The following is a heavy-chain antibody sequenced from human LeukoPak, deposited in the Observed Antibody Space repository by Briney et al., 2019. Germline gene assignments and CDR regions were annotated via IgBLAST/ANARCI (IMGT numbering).Heavy chain of an antibody. V-gene: IGHV1-2*02. Sequence: ASVKVSCTASGYSFSDYYIHWLRQAPGQGLEWMGWINPKSGGTNYAQNFQGRVTMTRDTSSTTVYMELTRLRSDDTAVYYCARDGQGGSSGWYVGYYYYYYMDVWGKGTTVTVSS. D-gene: IGHD6-19*01. CDR2: INPKSGGT. CDR1: GYSFSDYY. J-gene: IGHJ6*03. CDR3: ARDGQGGSSGWYVGYYYYYYMDV.